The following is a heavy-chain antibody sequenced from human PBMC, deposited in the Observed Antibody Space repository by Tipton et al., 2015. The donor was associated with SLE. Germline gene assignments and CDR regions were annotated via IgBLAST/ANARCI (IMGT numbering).Heavy chain of an antibody. CDR1: GGSISDYY. V-gene: IGHV4-59*12. Sequence: TLSLTCTVSGGSISDYYWTWIRQPPGKGLEWIGYIFYSGGTNYNPSLKSRVTISVDTSKNQFSLKLSSVTAADTAVYYCAREYYYDSSGYPSHYYYGMDVWGQGTTVTVSS. J-gene: IGHJ6*02. D-gene: IGHD3-22*01. CDR2: IFYSGGT. CDR3: AREYYYDSSGYPSHYYYGMDV.